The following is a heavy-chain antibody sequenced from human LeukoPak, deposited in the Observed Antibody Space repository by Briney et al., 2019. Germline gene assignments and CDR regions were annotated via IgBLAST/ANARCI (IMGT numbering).Heavy chain of an antibody. CDR1: GYTFTGYY. Sequence: ASVKVSCKASGYTFTGYYMHWVRQAPGQGLEWMGWINPNSGGTNFAQKFQGRVTMTRDTSISTAYMELSRLRSDDTAVYYCARSASEAAAGEDWFDPWGQGTLVTVSS. D-gene: IGHD6-13*01. J-gene: IGHJ5*02. CDR3: ARSASEAAAGEDWFDP. CDR2: INPNSGGT. V-gene: IGHV1-2*02.